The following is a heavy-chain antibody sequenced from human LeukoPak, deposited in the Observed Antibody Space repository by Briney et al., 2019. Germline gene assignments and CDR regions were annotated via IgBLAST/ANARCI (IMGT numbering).Heavy chain of an antibody. V-gene: IGHV5-51*01. CDR3: ATSGYCSRGTCYPRLDY. J-gene: IGHJ4*02. CDR2: IYPDDSDI. D-gene: IGHD2-15*01. CDR1: GYRFTTNW. Sequence: GEFLKISCKGSGYRFTTNWIGWVRQMPGKGLEWMGVIYPDDSDIRYNPSFRGQVSLSADKSISTVYLQWSSLTTSDTAMYYCATSGYCSRGTCYPRLDYWGQGTRVTVSS.